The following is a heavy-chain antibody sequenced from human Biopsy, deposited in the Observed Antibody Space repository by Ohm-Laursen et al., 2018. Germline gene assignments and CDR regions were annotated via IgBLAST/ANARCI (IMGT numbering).Heavy chain of an antibody. CDR3: VLGEPFDY. V-gene: IGHV1-2*02. Sequence: VSVKVSCKASGYTFTDYRLYWVRQAPGQGLDLMGWIDPNTGDTDYPQKFQGRVTMTSDTSIDTAYVELSSLTSGDTAVYYCVLGEPFDYWGQGTLVTVSS. CDR1: GYTFTDYR. CDR2: IDPNTGDT. D-gene: IGHD3-16*01. J-gene: IGHJ4*02.